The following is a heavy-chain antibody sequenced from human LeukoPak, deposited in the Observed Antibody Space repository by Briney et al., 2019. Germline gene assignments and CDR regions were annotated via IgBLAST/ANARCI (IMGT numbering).Heavy chain of an antibody. Sequence: GGSLRLSCTASGFTFGDYAMTWVRQAPGKGLEWVGFIRSKAYGETTEYAASVKGRFTISRDDSKSIAYLQMNSLKTEDTAVYYCTRDRSNSGSYYYGYWGQGTLVTVSS. CDR2: IRSKAYGETT. CDR3: TRDRSNSGSYYYGY. V-gene: IGHV3-49*04. D-gene: IGHD1-26*01. CDR1: GFTFGDYA. J-gene: IGHJ4*02.